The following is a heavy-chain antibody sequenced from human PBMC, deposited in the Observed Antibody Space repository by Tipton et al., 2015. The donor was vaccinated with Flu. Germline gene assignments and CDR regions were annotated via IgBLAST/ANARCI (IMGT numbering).Heavy chain of an antibody. CDR3: ARREYSSSWHDYYYYGMDV. D-gene: IGHD6-13*01. CDR1: GYSFTSYW. J-gene: IGHJ6*02. CDR2: IYPGDSDT. V-gene: IGHV5-51*01. Sequence: VQLVQSGAEVKKPGESLKISCKGSGYSFTSYWIGWVRQMPGKGLEWMGIIYPGDSDTRYSPSSQGQVTISADKSISTAYLQWSSRKASDTAMYYCARREYSSSWHDYYYYGMDVWGQGTTVTVSS.